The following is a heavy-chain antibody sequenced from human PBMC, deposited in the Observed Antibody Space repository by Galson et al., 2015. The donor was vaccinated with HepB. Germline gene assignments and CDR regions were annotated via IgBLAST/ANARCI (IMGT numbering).Heavy chain of an antibody. J-gene: IGHJ4*02. CDR1: GFAFSQSG. Sequence: SLRLSCAASGFAFSQSGMHWVRQAPGKGLQWVTFISHDGRDKIYADSVKGQFTVSRDNSKNMVYLQMNSLTTEDTAVYYCARDGSYFDSSGYDYWGQGTLVTVSS. D-gene: IGHD3-22*01. CDR2: ISHDGRDK. CDR3: ARDGSYFDSSGYDY. V-gene: IGHV3-30*03.